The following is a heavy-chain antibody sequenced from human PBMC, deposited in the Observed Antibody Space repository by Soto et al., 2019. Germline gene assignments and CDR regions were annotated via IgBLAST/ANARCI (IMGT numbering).Heavy chain of an antibody. CDR2: IGTQHDT. CDR3: ARQASYWHRGGGWIDP. V-gene: IGHV3-13*01. CDR1: GFTFSAYD. J-gene: IGHJ5*02. D-gene: IGHD2-8*02. Sequence: EVQLVESGGGLVQPGGSLRLSCAASGFTFSAYDMHWVRQATGKGLEWVSAIGTQHDTYYPDSVKGRFTISRENAKNSLYLQMNSLRAGDTAVYYCARQASYWHRGGGWIDPWGQGTLVTVSS.